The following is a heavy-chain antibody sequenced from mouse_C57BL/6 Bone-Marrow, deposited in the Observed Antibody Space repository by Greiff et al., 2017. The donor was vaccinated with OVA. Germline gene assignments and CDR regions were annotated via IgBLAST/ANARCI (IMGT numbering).Heavy chain of an antibody. Sequence: VQLQQSGPELVKPGASVKMSCKASGYTFTDYNMHWVKQSHGKSLEWIGYINPNNGGTSYNQKFKGKATLTVNKSSSTAYMELRSLTSEDSAVSYCANYYGTYAWFAYWGQGTLVTVSA. V-gene: IGHV1-22*01. CDR3: ANYYGTYAWFAY. J-gene: IGHJ3*01. D-gene: IGHD1-1*01. CDR1: GYTFTDYN. CDR2: INPNNGGT.